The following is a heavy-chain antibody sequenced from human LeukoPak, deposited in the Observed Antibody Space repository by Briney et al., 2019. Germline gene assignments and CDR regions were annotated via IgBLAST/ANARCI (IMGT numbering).Heavy chain of an antibody. CDR1: GYTFTSYG. J-gene: IGHJ1*01. CDR2: ISAYNGNT. D-gene: IGHD3-22*01. CDR3: ARHHYDSSGYYLIGEYFQH. Sequence: ASAKVSCKASGYTFTSYGISWVRQAPGQGLEWMGWISAYNGNTNYAQKLQGRVTMTTDTSTSTAYMELRSLRSDDTAVYYCARHHYDSSGYYLIGEYFQHWGQGTLVTVSS. V-gene: IGHV1-18*01.